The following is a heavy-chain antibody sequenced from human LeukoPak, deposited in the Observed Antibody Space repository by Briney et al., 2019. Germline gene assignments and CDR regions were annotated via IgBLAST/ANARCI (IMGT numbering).Heavy chain of an antibody. CDR3: AKDPPYSSIWFVPGDY. CDR1: GFTFSSYA. Sequence: GGSLRLSCAASGFTFSSYAMSWVRQAPGKGLEWVAGISGSGASTYYADSVKGRFTISRDNSKNTLYLQMNSLRAEDTAVYYCAKDPPYSSIWFVPGDYWGQGTLVTVSS. J-gene: IGHJ4*02. CDR2: ISGSGAST. D-gene: IGHD6-13*01. V-gene: IGHV3-23*01.